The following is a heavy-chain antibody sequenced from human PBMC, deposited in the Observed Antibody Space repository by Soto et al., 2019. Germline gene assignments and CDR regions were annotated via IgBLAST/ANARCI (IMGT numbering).Heavy chain of an antibody. J-gene: IGHJ4*02. Sequence: KSSETLSLTCTVSGGSITSNSYYWGWIRQPPGKGLEWIGSIYYSGGPYCNPSLKSRVTVSIDMSKNQFSLKLSSVTAADTAVYYCASGIAAYYYFDYWGQGTLVTVS. CDR1: GGSITSNSYY. CDR2: IYYSGGP. CDR3: ASGIAAYYYFDY. D-gene: IGHD6-13*01. V-gene: IGHV4-39*01.